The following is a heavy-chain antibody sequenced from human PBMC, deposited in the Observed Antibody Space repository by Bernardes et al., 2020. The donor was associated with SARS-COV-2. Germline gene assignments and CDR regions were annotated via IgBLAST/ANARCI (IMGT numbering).Heavy chain of an antibody. D-gene: IGHD6-19*01. Sequence: ETLSLTCTVSGGSISSYYWSWIRQPPGKGLEWIGYIHYSGSTNYNPSLKSRVTISVDTSKNQFSLKLSSVTAADTAVYYCARRPGIAVAGTGVTFDIWGQGTMVTVSS. CDR2: IHYSGST. V-gene: IGHV4-59*08. CDR3: ARRPGIAVAGTGVTFDI. J-gene: IGHJ3*02. CDR1: GGSISSYY.